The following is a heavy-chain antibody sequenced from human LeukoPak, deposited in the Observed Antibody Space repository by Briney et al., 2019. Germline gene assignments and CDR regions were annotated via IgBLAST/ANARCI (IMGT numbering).Heavy chain of an antibody. D-gene: IGHD5-18*01. CDR3: AKSRGIQAFDY. J-gene: IGHJ4*02. CDR2: ISGSGGST. V-gene: IGHV3-23*01. Sequence: GVLRLSCAASGFTFNSYAMSWVRQAPGKGLEWVSAISGSGGSTYYADSVKGRFTISRDISKNTLYLQMNSLRAEDTAVYVCAKSRGIQAFDYWGQGTLVSVSS. CDR1: GFTFNSYA.